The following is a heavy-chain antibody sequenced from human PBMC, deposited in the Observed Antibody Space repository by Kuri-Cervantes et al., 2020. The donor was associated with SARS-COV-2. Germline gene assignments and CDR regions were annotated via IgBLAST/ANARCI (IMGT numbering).Heavy chain of an antibody. CDR1: GFTFDDYG. V-gene: IGHV3-20*04. Sequence: LSLTCAASGFTFDDYGMSWVRQAPGKGLEWVSGINWNGGSTGYADSVKGRFTISRDNAKNSLYLQMNSLRAEDTAVYYCARDPRYSSSWLDYWGQGTLVTVSS. J-gene: IGHJ4*02. D-gene: IGHD6-6*01. CDR2: INWNGGST. CDR3: ARDPRYSSSWLDY.